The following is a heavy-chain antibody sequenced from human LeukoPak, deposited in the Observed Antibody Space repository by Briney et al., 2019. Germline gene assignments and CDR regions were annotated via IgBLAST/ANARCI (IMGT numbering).Heavy chain of an antibody. Sequence: ASVKVSCKASGYTFTSYGVSWGRQAPGQWLELMGWISAYNGNTNYAQKLQGRVTMTTDTSTSTAYMELRSLRSDDTAVYYCARGFTYYYDSSGYFQDYWGQGTLVTVSS. CDR2: ISAYNGNT. CDR1: GYTFTSYG. CDR3: ARGFTYYYDSSGYFQDY. D-gene: IGHD3-22*01. J-gene: IGHJ4*02. V-gene: IGHV1-18*01.